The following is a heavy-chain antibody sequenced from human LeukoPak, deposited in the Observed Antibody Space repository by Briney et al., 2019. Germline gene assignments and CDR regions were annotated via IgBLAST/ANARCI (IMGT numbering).Heavy chain of an antibody. CDR1: GYTLKELS. V-gene: IGHV1-24*01. D-gene: IGHD3-10*02. J-gene: IGHJ2*01. CDR3: TTWSRPGGYVRGWYLDL. Sequence: ASVKVSCKVSGYTLKELSMHWVRQAPGKGLEWMGGFDPEDGQTIYAQKFQGRVTMTEDTSTDTAYMELSSLRSEDTAVYYCTTWSRPGGYVRGWYLDLWGRGTLVTVSS. CDR2: FDPEDGQT.